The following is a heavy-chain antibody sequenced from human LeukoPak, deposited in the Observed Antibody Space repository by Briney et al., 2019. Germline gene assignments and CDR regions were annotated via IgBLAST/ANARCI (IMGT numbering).Heavy chain of an antibody. CDR1: GFTFNNFG. CDR2: IGYEGVHK. Sequence: GGSLRLSCAASGFTFNNFGMHWVRQAPGKGLEWVSFIGYEGVHKYYADSVKGRFTISKDNSEATLYLQMNSLRPEDTAVYYCAKDLHGGYSSDYWGQGTLVTVFS. J-gene: IGHJ4*02. V-gene: IGHV3-30*02. D-gene: IGHD4-23*01. CDR3: AKDLHGGYSSDY.